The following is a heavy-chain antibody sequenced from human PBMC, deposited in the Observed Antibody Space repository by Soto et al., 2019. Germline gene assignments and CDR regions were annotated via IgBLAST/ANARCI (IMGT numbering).Heavy chain of an antibody. D-gene: IGHD3-22*01. CDR2: IWYDGSNK. CDR3: ARSPSINGYYFSFDY. CDR1: GFIFSSYG. Sequence: GGSLRLSCAASGFIFSSYGMHWVRQAPGKGLEWVAVIWYDGSNKYYADSVKGRFTISRDNSKNTLYLQMNSLRAEDTAVYYCARSPSINGYYFSFDYWGQGTLVTV. J-gene: IGHJ4*02. V-gene: IGHV3-33*01.